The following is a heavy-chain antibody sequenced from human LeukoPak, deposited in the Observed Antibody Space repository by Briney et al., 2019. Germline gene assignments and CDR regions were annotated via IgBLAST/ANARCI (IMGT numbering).Heavy chain of an antibody. V-gene: IGHV4-34*01. CDR2: INHSGST. J-gene: IGHJ4*02. CDR3: ARGSGLRYFDWLSSVYYFDY. Sequence: SETLSLTRAVYGGSFSGYYWSWIRQPPGKGLEWIGEINHSGSTNYNPSLKSRVTISVDTSKNQFSLKLSSVTAADTAVYYCARGSGLRYFDWLSSVYYFDYWGQGTLVTVSS. CDR1: GGSFSGYY. D-gene: IGHD3-9*01.